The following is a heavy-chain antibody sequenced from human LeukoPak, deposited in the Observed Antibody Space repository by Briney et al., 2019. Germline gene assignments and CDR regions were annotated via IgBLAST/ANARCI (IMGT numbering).Heavy chain of an antibody. J-gene: IGHJ4*02. CDR3: ARNMVGETTFDY. V-gene: IGHV4-4*02. Sequence: ASETLSLTCAVSGGSISSNNWWSWVRQPPGKGLEWIGEISHSGSTGYNPSLKSRVTISVDKSKNHFSLKLSSVTAADTAVYYCARNMVGETTFDYWGQGTLVTVSS. CDR1: GGSISSNNW. CDR2: ISHSGST. D-gene: IGHD2/OR15-2a*01.